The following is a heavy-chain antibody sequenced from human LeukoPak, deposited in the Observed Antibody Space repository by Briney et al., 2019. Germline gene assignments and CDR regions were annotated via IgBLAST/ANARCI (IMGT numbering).Heavy chain of an antibody. Sequence: SETLSLTCTVSGGSISSYYWSWIRQPPGKGLEWIGYIYYSGSTNYNPSLKSRVTISVDTSKNQFSLKLSSVTAADTAVYYCARVIKGYIVVVPAATGRGYFDYWGQGTLVTVSS. D-gene: IGHD2-2*01. CDR3: ARVIKGYIVVVPAATGRGYFDY. CDR1: GGSISSYY. V-gene: IGHV4-59*12. J-gene: IGHJ4*02. CDR2: IYYSGST.